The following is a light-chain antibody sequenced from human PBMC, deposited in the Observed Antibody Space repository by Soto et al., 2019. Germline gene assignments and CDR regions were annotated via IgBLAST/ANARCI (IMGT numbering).Light chain of an antibody. CDR2: DAS. V-gene: IGKV3-11*01. CDR1: QSVSSY. Sequence: ESVLTQSPAALSLSRGERATLSCRASQSVSSYLAWYQQKPGQAPRLLIYDASNRATGIPARFSGSGSGTDFTLTISSLEPEDFAVYYCQQRDNWPPWTFGQGTKVDIK. J-gene: IGKJ1*01. CDR3: QQRDNWPPWT.